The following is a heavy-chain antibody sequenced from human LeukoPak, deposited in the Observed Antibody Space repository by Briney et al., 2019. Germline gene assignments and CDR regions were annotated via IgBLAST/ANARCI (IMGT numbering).Heavy chain of an antibody. J-gene: IGHJ3*02. CDR2: INHSGST. V-gene: IGHV4-34*01. CDR3: ARGNLIAFDI. Sequence: PSETLSLTCAVYGGSFSGYYWSWIRQPPGKGLEWIGEINHSGSTNYNPSLKSRVTISVDTSKNQFSLKLSSVTAADTALYYCARGNLIAFDIWGQGTMVTVSS. CDR1: GGSFSGYY.